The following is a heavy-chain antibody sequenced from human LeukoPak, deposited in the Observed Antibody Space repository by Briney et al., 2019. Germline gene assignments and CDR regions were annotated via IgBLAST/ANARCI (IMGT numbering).Heavy chain of an antibody. Sequence: SETLSLTCAVYGGSFSGYYWSWIRQPPGKGLEWIGEINHSGSTNYNPSLKSRVTISVDTSKNQFSLKLSSVTAADTAVYYCASRSPGGYFQHWGQGTLVTVSS. CDR3: ASRSPGGYFQH. D-gene: IGHD3-16*01. J-gene: IGHJ1*01. CDR2: INHSGST. CDR1: GGSFSGYY. V-gene: IGHV4-34*01.